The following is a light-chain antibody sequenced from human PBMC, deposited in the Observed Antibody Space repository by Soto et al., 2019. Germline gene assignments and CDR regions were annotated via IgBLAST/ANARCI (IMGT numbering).Light chain of an antibody. CDR2: TAS. V-gene: IGKV1-39*01. Sequence: DLQMTQSPSSLSASVGDRVTITCRASQTISTSINWYQQKPGKAPNLLIFTASSLQSGVPSRFSGNGSGTYFTLTVSSLQPEDFATYYCQQTYNFPFTFGPGTKVDIK. J-gene: IGKJ3*01. CDR1: QTISTS. CDR3: QQTYNFPFT.